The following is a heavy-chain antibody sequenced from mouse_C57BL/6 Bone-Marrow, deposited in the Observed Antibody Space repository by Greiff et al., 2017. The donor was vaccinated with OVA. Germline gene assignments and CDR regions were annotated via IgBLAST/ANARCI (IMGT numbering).Heavy chain of an antibody. V-gene: IGHV1-50*01. CDR2: IDPSDGYT. CDR3: ARCSSFLDY. J-gene: IGHJ2*01. CDR1: GYTFTSYW. D-gene: IGHD1-1*01. Sequence: QVQLQQSGAELVKPGASVKLSCKASGYTFTSYWMNWVKQRPGQGLEWIGQIDPSDGYTNYNEKFKGKATLTADTSSSTAYMQLSSLTSEDSAVYYCARCSSFLDYWGQGTTLTVSS.